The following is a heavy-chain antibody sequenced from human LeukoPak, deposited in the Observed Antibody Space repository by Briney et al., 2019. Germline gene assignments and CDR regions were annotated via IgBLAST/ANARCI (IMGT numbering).Heavy chain of an antibody. Sequence: GGSLRLSCAASGFTFSDYGMHWVRQAPGKGLEWVTSTWYDGSNKWYADSVKGRFIISRDNSKNMLYLQMNSLRGDDTAVYYCAKMAAADPYTNSPLRPFDSSVHWDSWGQGTLVTVSS. V-gene: IGHV3-33*06. J-gene: IGHJ4*02. CDR1: GFTFSDYG. CDR2: TWYDGSNK. D-gene: IGHD3-22*01. CDR3: AKMAAADPYTNSPLRPFDSSVHWDS.